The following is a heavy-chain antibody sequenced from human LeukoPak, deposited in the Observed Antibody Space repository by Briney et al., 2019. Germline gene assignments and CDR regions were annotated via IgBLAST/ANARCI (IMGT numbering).Heavy chain of an antibody. CDR1: GGTFSSYA. CDR2: IIPIFGTA. CDR3: ARDRKRSDKYYYGMDV. J-gene: IGHJ6*02. Sequence: SVKVSCKASGGTFSSYAISWVRQAPGQGLEWVGGIIPIFGTANYAQKFQGRVTITADESTSTAYMELSSLRSEDTAVYYCARDRKRSDKYYYGMDVWGQGTTVTVSS. V-gene: IGHV1-69*13.